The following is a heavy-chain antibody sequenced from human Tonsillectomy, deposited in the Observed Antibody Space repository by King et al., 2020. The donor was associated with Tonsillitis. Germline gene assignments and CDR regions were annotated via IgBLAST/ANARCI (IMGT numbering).Heavy chain of an antibody. CDR2: IKQDGSEK. CDR1: GFTLSSYW. D-gene: IGHD5-12*01. V-gene: IGHV3-7*03. Sequence: VQLVESGGGLVQPGGSLRLSCAASGFTLSSYWMSWVRQAPGKGLEWVANIKQDGSEKYYVDSVKGRFTISRDNAKNSLYLQMNSLRAEDTAVYYCAAWRLGFDYWGQGTLVTVSS. J-gene: IGHJ4*02. CDR3: AAWRLGFDY.